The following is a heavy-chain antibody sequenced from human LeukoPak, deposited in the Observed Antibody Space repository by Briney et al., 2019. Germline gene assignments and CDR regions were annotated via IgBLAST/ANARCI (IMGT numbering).Heavy chain of an antibody. CDR3: ARVNIDILTGYFTFHY. CDR2: IYYSGST. D-gene: IGHD3-9*01. J-gene: IGHJ4*02. Sequence: PSETLSLTCTVSGGSISSYYWSWIRQPPGKGLEWIGYIYYSGSTNYNPSLKSRVTISVDTSKNQFSLKLSSVTAADTAVYYCARVNIDILTGYFTFHYWGQGTLVTVSS. CDR1: GGSISSYY. V-gene: IGHV4-59*01.